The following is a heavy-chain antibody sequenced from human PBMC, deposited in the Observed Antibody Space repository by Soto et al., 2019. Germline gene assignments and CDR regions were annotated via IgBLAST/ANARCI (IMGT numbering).Heavy chain of an antibody. D-gene: IGHD3-22*01. CDR3: ARVVSSGYYLGDAFDI. CDR2: ISYDGSNK. J-gene: IGHJ3*02. CDR1: GFTFSSYA. V-gene: IGHV3-30-3*01. Sequence: QVQLVESGGGVVQPGRSLRLSCAASGFTFSSYAMHWVRQAPGKGLEWVAVISYDGSNKYYADSVKGRFTISRDNSKNTLSLQMNSLRAEDTAVYYCARVVSSGYYLGDAFDIWGQGTMVTVSS.